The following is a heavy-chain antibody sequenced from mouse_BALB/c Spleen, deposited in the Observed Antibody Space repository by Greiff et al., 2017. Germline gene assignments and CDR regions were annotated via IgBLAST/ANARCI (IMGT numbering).Heavy chain of an antibody. CDR1: GFNIKDYY. V-gene: IGHV14-1*02. J-gene: IGHJ2*01. CDR2: IDPENGNT. Sequence: EVKLMESGAELVRPGALVKLSCKASGFNIKDYYMHWVKQRPEQGLEWIGWIDPENGNTIYDPKFQGKASITADTSSNTAYLQLSSLTSEDTAVYYCAREGNPGYWGQGTTLTVSS. D-gene: IGHD2-1*01. CDR3: AREGNPGY.